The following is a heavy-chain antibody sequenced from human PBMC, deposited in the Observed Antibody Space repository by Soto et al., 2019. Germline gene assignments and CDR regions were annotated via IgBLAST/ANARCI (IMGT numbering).Heavy chain of an antibody. V-gene: IGHV4-39*01. CDR2: VYYSGST. J-gene: IGHJ4*02. CDR3: ATEETGPFGGAQVS. D-gene: IGHD3-16*01. Sequence: QLQLQESGPGLVKPSETLSLTCTVSGGSISRSSSYWGWIRQPPGKGLEWIGSVYYSGSTFYNPSLESRVTVSIDTSKNQFSLRPNSVTAADTAVYYCATEETGPFGGAQVSWGLGTLVTVSS. CDR1: GGSISRSSSY.